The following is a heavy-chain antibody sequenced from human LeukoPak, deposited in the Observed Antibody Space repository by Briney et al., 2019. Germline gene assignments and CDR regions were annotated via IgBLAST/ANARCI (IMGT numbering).Heavy chain of an antibody. CDR2: IIPIFGTT. J-gene: IGHJ6*03. Sequence: PLKISCKASGGTFSSYAISWVRQAPGQRLEWMGEIIPIFGTTNYAQKFQGRVTFTPDESTSTAYMELSSLRSEDTAVYYFARESGYCSGVSCYSDHYMDGLGKGATVTVCS. CDR1: GGTFSSYA. CDR3: ARESGYCSGVSCYSDHYMDG. D-gene: IGHD2-15*01. V-gene: IGHV1-69*01.